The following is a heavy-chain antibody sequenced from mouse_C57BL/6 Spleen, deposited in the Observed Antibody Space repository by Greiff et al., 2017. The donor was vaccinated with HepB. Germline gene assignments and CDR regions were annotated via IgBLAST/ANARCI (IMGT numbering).Heavy chain of an antibody. Sequence: VQLQQPGAELVMPGASVKLSCKASGYTFTSYWMHWVKQRPGQGLEWIGEIDPSDSYTNYNQKFKGKSTLTVDKSSSTAYMQLSSLTSEDSAVYYCARGGSSLAWFAYWGQGTLVTVSA. D-gene: IGHD1-1*01. J-gene: IGHJ3*01. V-gene: IGHV1-69*01. CDR3: ARGGSSLAWFAY. CDR2: IDPSDSYT. CDR1: GYTFTSYW.